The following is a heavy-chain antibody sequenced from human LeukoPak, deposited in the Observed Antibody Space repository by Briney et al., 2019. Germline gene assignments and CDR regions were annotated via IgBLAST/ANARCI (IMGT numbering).Heavy chain of an antibody. D-gene: IGHD3-9*01. V-gene: IGHV4-39*07. CDR3: ARRRVRYFDWLSRIPDY. Sequence: SETLSLTCTVSGGSISSSSYYWGWIRQPPGKGLEWIGSIYYSGSTYYNPSLKSRVTISVDTSKNQFSLKLSSVTAADTAVYYCARRRVRYFDWLSRIPDYWGQGTLVTVSS. CDR2: IYYSGST. J-gene: IGHJ4*02. CDR1: GGSISSSSYY.